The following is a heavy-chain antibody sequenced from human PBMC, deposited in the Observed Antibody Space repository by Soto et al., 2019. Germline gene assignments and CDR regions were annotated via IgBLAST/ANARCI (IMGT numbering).Heavy chain of an antibody. CDR2: IYHSGST. V-gene: IGHV4-4*02. CDR3: ARDQGIAVAVFDY. Sequence: PSETLSLTSTVSGGSISSSNWWSWVRQPPGKGLEWIGEIYHSGSTNYNPSLKSRVTISVDTSKNQISLKLNSVTAADTAVYYCARDQGIAVAVFDYWGQGTLVTVSS. CDR1: GGSISSSNW. J-gene: IGHJ4*02. D-gene: IGHD6-19*01.